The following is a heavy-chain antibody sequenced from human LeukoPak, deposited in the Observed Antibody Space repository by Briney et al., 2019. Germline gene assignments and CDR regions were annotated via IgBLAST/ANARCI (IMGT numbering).Heavy chain of an antibody. CDR1: GDSVSSNSAA. J-gene: IGHJ4*02. D-gene: IGHD1-26*01. V-gene: IGHV6-1*01. CDR3: ARDSRSLVGPTSDY. Sequence: SQTLSLTCAISGDSVSSNSAAWNWIRQSPSRGLEWLGRTYYRSKWYNDYAVSVKSRITINPDTSKNQFSLQLNSVTPEDTALYYCARDSRSLVGPTSDYWGQGTLVTVSS. CDR2: TYYRSKWYN.